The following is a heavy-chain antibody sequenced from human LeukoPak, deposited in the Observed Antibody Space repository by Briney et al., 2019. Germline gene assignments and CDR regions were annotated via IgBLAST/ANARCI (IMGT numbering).Heavy chain of an antibody. CDR3: ARGDPWIQLGYYMDV. CDR1: GFTFSSYG. D-gene: IGHD5-18*01. V-gene: IGHV3-30*02. CDR2: IRYDGSNK. J-gene: IGHJ6*03. Sequence: QTGGSLRLSCAASGFTFSSYGMHWVRQAPGKGLEWVAFIRYDGSNKYYADSVKGRFTISRDNSKNTLYLQMNSLRAEDTAVYYCARGDPWIQLGYYMDVWGKGTTVTVSS.